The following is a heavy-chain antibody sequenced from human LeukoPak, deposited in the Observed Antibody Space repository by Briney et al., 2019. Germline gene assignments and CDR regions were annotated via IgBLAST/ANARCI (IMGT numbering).Heavy chain of an antibody. CDR1: GGFISSFY. V-gene: IGHV4-4*07. J-gene: IGHJ6*03. Sequence: PSETLSLTCTVSGGFISSFYWTWVRQPAGKGLEWIGRVDTSGSTHYNPSLKGRVTMSLDTSKYQFSLRLTSVTVADTAVYYCARGLGGAYYYMDVWGKGITVTVSS. CDR3: ARGLGGAYYYMDV. D-gene: IGHD3-16*01. CDR2: VDTSGST.